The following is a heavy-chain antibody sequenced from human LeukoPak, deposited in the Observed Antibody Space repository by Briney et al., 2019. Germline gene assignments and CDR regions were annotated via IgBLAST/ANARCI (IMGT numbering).Heavy chain of an antibody. Sequence: SETLSLTCTVSGGSISTSSYYWGWVRQPPGKGLEWIGNIFYSGSTYYSPSLKSRVTISLDTSKNQFSLKLSSVTAADTAVYYCAREVDAAAAYNWFDPWGQGTLVTVSS. CDR3: AREVDAAAAYNWFDP. CDR1: GGSISTSSYY. D-gene: IGHD2-2*01. V-gene: IGHV4-39*07. J-gene: IGHJ5*02. CDR2: IFYSGST.